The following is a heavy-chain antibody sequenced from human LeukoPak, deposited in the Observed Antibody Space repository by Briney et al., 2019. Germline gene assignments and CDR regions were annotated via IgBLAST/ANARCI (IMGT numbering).Heavy chain of an antibody. J-gene: IGHJ5*02. D-gene: IGHD6-13*01. CDR2: IYTSGST. V-gene: IGHV4-61*02. CDR3: ARDLSGSSWLRGWFDP. CDR1: GGSISSGSYY. Sequence: PSETLSLTCTVSGGSISSGSYYWSWIRQPAGKGLEWIGRIYTSGSTNYNPSLKSRVTISVDTSKNQFSLKLSSVTAADTAVYYCARDLSGSSWLRGWFDPWGQGTLVTVSS.